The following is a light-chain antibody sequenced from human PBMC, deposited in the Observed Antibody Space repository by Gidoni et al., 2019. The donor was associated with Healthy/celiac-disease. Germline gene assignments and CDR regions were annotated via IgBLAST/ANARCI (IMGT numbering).Light chain of an antibody. Sequence: DIQMTQSPSTLSASVGDRVTITCRASQSISSWLAWYQQKPGKAPKLLIYKASSLESGVPSRFSGSGSGTEFTLTISSLQPDDFATYYCQQYNSYRVTFXQXTKVEIK. CDR3: QQYNSYRVT. V-gene: IGKV1-5*03. J-gene: IGKJ1*01. CDR1: QSISSW. CDR2: KAS.